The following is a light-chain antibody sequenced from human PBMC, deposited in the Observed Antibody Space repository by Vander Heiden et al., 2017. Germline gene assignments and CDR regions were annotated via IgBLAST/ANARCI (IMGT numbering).Light chain of an antibody. V-gene: IGKV4-1*01. CDR3: QQYYSTPPIT. J-gene: IGKJ5*01. CDR2: WAS. CDR1: QSVLYSSNNKNY. Sequence: DIVMTQSPDSLAVSLGERATINCKSSQSVLYSSNNKNYLAWYQQKPGQPPKLLIYWASTRESGVPDRFSGSGSGTDFTLTISSLQAEDVVVYYCQQYYSTPPITFGQGTRLEIK.